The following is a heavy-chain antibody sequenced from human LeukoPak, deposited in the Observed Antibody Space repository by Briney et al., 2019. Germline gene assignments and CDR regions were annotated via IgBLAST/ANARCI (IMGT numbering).Heavy chain of an antibody. D-gene: IGHD3-10*01. CDR2: INMDGTTI. CDR3: ARGSWFGEYTFDY. Sequence: GGSLRLSCAASGFTFSTYWMHWVRQSPGKGLVWVSRINMDGTTISYAGSVEGRFTISRDNAKNTLYLQMNSLRAEDTAVYYCARGSWFGEYTFDYWGQGTLVTVSS. V-gene: IGHV3-74*01. J-gene: IGHJ4*02. CDR1: GFTFSTYW.